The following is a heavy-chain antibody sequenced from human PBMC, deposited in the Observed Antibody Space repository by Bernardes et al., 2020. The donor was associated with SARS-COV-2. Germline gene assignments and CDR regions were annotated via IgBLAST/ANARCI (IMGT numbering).Heavy chain of an antibody. D-gene: IGHD2-15*01. Sequence: GGSLRLSCAASGFTVSSNYMSWVRQAPGKGLEWVSVIYSGGSTYYADSVKGRFTISRDNSKNTLYLQMNSLRAEDTAVYYCALVQDMWLFDYWGQGTLVTVSS. V-gene: IGHV3-66*01. J-gene: IGHJ4*02. CDR1: GFTVSSNY. CDR3: ALVQDMWLFDY. CDR2: IYSGGST.